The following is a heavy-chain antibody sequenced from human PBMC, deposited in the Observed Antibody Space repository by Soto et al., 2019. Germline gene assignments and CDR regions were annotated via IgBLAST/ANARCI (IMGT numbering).Heavy chain of an antibody. CDR3: ARHEYSSSSSPYNWFDP. V-gene: IGHV5-10-1*01. CDR2: IDPSDSYT. Sequence: GESLKISCNGSGYSFTSYWISWVRQMPGKGLEWMGRIDPSDSYTNYSPSFQGHVTISADKSISTAYLQWSSLKASDTAMYYCARHEYSSSSSPYNWFDPWGQGTLVTVSS. J-gene: IGHJ5*02. CDR1: GYSFTSYW. D-gene: IGHD6-13*01.